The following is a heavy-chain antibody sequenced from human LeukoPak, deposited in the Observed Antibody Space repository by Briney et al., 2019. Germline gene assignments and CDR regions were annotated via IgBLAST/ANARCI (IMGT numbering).Heavy chain of an antibody. V-gene: IGHV3-23*01. J-gene: IGHJ3*02. Sequence: PGGSLRLSCAASGFTFSSYAMSWVRQAPGKGLEWVSAISGSGGSTYYADSVKGRFTISRDKSKNTLYLQMNSLRAEDTAVYYCAKHLCKGAARLNDAFDIWGQGTMVTVSS. D-gene: IGHD6-6*01. CDR3: AKHLCKGAARLNDAFDI. CDR2: ISGSGGST. CDR1: GFTFSSYA.